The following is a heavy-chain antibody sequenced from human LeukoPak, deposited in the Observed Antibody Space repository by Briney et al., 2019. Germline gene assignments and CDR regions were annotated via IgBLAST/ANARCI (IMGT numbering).Heavy chain of an antibody. Sequence: GGSLRLSCAASGFTFDDYAMHWVRQAPGKGLEWVSGISWNSGSIGYADSVKDRFTISRDNAKNSLYLQMNSLRAEDTALYYCAKGDVPHYYYYYGMDVWGQGTTVTVSS. CDR3: AKGDVPHYYYYYGMDV. CDR2: ISWNSGSI. CDR1: GFTFDDYA. V-gene: IGHV3-9*01. J-gene: IGHJ6*02.